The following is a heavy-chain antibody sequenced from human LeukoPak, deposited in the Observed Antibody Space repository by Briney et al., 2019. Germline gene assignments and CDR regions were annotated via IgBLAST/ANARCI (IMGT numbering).Heavy chain of an antibody. CDR1: GFTFSSYS. Sequence: GGSLRLSCAASGFTFSSYSMNWVRQAPGKGLEWVSSISSSSSCIYYADSVKGRFTISRDNAKNSLYLQMNSLRAEDTAVYYCARVLHFDWLLYHWGQGTLVTVSS. CDR2: ISSSSSCI. CDR3: ARVLHFDWLLYH. D-gene: IGHD3-9*01. J-gene: IGHJ4*02. V-gene: IGHV3-21*01.